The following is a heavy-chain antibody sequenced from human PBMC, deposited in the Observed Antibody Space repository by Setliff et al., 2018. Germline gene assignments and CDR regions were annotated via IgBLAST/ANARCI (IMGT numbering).Heavy chain of an antibody. Sequence: SETLSLTCSVSGASISSDGYYWSWIRQYPGKGLEWIGYIYYSGSTYYNPSLKSRVTISLDTSKNQFSLELNSVTAADTAVYYCARSRTIAVKGGVFAVWGRGTLGTVSS. CDR3: ARSRTIAVKGGVFAV. J-gene: IGHJ2*01. CDR1: GASISSDGYY. V-gene: IGHV4-31*03. CDR2: IYYSGST. D-gene: IGHD6-19*01.